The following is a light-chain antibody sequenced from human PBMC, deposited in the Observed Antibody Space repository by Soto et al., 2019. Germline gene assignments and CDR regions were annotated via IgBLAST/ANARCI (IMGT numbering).Light chain of an antibody. V-gene: IGLV2-14*01. Sequence: QSALTKPASVTGSPGQSITVSCTGTSSDLGGYNYVSWYQHHPGKAPKLMIYEVSNRPSGVSNRFSGSKSGNTASLTISGLQAEDEADYYCSSYTSSDTLVFGTGTKVTVL. CDR3: SSYTSSDTLV. J-gene: IGLJ1*01. CDR2: EVS. CDR1: SSDLGGYNY.